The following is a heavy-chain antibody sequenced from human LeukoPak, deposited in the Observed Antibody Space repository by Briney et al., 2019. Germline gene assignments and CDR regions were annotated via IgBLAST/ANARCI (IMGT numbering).Heavy chain of an antibody. CDR1: GYSFTSYW. V-gene: IGHV5-51*01. Sequence: GESLKISCKGSGYSFTSYWIGWVRQMPGKGLEWMGIIYPGDSDTRYSPSFQGQVTISADKSISTAYLQWSSLEASYTAMYYCASNSGYDYGPFDIWGQGTMVTVSS. D-gene: IGHD5-12*01. CDR3: ASNSGYDYGPFDI. CDR2: IYPGDSDT. J-gene: IGHJ3*02.